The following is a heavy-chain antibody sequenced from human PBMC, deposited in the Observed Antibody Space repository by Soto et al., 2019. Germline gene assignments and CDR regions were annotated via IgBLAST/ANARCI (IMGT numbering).Heavy chain of an antibody. V-gene: IGHV4-61*01. CDR1: GGSVSSGNYY. J-gene: IGHJ4*02. CDR3: ARTNYHDGSGFV. CDR2: IDYSGSI. D-gene: IGHD3-22*01. Sequence: QVQLQESGPGLVKPSETLSLTCTVSGGSVSSGNYYWSWIRQPPGKGLEWIGYIDYSGSIKYNPSLESRVTISVETSKNQFSLKLRSVTAADTAVYYCARTNYHDGSGFVRGQGTLVTVSS.